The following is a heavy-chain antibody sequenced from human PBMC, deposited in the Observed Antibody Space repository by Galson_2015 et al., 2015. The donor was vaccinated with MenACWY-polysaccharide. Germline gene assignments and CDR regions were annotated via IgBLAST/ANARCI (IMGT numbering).Heavy chain of an antibody. J-gene: IGHJ5*02. D-gene: IGHD3-16*01. Sequence: SLRLSCAASGFTFLNYAMNWVRQAPGKGLEWVSSISGSGSNTYYADSVKGRFTISRDNSKNTLYLQMNSLKVEDTAVYHCARDERRSGSYGWFDPWGQGTLVTVSS. CDR3: ARDERRSGSYGWFDP. V-gene: IGHV3-23*01. CDR1: GFTFLNYA. CDR2: ISGSGSNT.